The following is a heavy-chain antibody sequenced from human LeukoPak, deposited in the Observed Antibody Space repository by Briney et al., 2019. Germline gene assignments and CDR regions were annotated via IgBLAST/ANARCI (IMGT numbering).Heavy chain of an antibody. V-gene: IGHV1-2*02. Sequence: ASVKVSCKASGYTFTGYYMHWVRQAPGQGLEWMGWINPNSGGTNYAQKFQGRVTMTKDTSISTAYMELSRLRSDGTAVYYCARDGLLWFGELLYLDYWGQGTLVTVSS. J-gene: IGHJ4*02. CDR3: ARDGLLWFGELLYLDY. CDR2: INPNSGGT. CDR1: GYTFTGYY. D-gene: IGHD3-10*01.